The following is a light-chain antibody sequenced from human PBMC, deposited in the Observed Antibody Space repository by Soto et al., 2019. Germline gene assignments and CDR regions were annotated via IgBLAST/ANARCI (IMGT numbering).Light chain of an antibody. J-gene: IGKJ5*01. CDR3: QQFNNYIT. CDR1: QSISDT. V-gene: IGKV3-15*01. CDR2: GAS. Sequence: EIMLTQSPATLSVSPGGRATLSCRASQSISDTLAWYQQKPGQAPRLLIHGASTRATGFPARFSGSGSGTDFTLTISSLQPEDFATYYCQQFNNYITFGQGTRLEIK.